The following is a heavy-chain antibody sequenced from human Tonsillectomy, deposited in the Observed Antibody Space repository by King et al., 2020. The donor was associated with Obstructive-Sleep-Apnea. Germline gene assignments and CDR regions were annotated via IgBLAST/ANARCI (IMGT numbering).Heavy chain of an antibody. Sequence: VQLVESGGGLVQPGGSLRLSCAASGFTFSSYSMNWVRQAPGKGLEWVSYISSSSSTIYYADSVKGRFTISRDNAKNSLYLQMNSLRAEDTAVYYCARDGAVAGTWGQGTLVTVSS. CDR2: ISSSSSTI. V-gene: IGHV3-48*04. J-gene: IGHJ4*02. CDR1: GFTFSSYS. CDR3: ARDGAVAGT. D-gene: IGHD6-19*01.